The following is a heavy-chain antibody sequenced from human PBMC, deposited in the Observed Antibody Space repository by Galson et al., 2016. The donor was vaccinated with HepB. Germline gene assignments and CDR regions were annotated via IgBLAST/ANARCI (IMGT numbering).Heavy chain of an antibody. Sequence: PALVKPTQTVTLTCTFSGFSLNTRGMCVSWIRQPPGKALEWLALIDWEDDKYYSTSLKTRLTISKDTSKNQVVLTVANMDPVDTATYYCARTQTSVTTSYYFDIWGQGTLVTVSS. CDR3: ARTQTSVTTSYYFDI. CDR1: GFSLNTRGMC. D-gene: IGHD4-17*01. V-gene: IGHV2-70*01. CDR2: IDWEDDK. J-gene: IGHJ4*02.